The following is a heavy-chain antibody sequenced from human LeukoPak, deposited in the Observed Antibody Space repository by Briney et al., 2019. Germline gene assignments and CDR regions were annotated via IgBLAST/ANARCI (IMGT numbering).Heavy chain of an antibody. CDR2: IFYGGST. CDR1: SVSISSGGYY. CDR3: ARYSGNPSFYGMDV. D-gene: IGHD3-10*01. J-gene: IGHJ6*02. Sequence: SETLSLTCTVSSVSISSGGYYWSWIRQHPGKGLGWIGYIFYGGSTYNPSLKSRVTISVDTSKNQFFLKLSSVTAADTAVYYCARYSGNPSFYGMDVWGQGTTVTVSS. V-gene: IGHV4-31*03.